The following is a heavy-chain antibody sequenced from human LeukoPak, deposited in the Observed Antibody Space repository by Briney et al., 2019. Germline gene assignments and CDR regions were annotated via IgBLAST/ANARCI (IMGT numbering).Heavy chain of an antibody. CDR1: GFTFSSYS. V-gene: IGHV3-21*01. D-gene: IGHD3-16*01. J-gene: IGHJ4*02. CDR3: AGEWGRGGF. CDR2: ISSGSSYI. Sequence: GGSLRLSCAASGFTFSSYSMNWVRQAPGKGLEWVSSISSGSSYIYYADSVKGRLTISRDNAKNSLYLQMNSLRAEDTAVYYWAGEWGRGGFWGQGTLVTVSS.